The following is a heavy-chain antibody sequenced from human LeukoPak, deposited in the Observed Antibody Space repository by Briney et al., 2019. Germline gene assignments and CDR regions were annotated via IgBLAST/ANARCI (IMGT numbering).Heavy chain of an antibody. J-gene: IGHJ6*03. V-gene: IGHV3-7*01. CDR2: IKQDGSEK. CDR1: GFTFSSYW. D-gene: IGHD6-19*01. CDR3: ARGEADFSSGWFLGYYYYYMDV. Sequence: GGSLRLSCAASGFTFSSYWMSWVRQAPGKGLEWVANIKQDGSEKYYVDSVKGRFTISRGNAKNSLYLQMNSLRAEDTAVYYCARGEADFSSGWFLGYYYYYMDVWGKGTTVTVSS.